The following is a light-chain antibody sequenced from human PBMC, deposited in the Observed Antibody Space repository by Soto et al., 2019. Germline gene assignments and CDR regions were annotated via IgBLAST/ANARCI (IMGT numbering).Light chain of an antibody. J-gene: IGKJ4*01. CDR1: QGVGND. V-gene: IGKV1-6*01. Sequence: AVQMTQSPSSLSASVGDRVTITCRASQGVGNDLAWYQQRPGKAPNLLIYHASTLQSWVPSRFSGSGSGTDFTLTISSLQPEDFATYYCLQDNYNPLTFGGGTKVGIK. CDR3: LQDNYNPLT. CDR2: HAS.